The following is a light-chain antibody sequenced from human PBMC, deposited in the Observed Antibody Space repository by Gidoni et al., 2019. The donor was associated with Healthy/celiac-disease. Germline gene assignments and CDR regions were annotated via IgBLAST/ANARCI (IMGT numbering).Light chain of an antibody. Sequence: DIQMTQSPSSLSASVGDRVTITCRASQSISSYLNWYQQKPGKAPKLLIYAASSLQSGVPSRFSSSGSGTDFTLTISSLQPEDFATYYCQQSYSTHITFGPGTKVNIK. J-gene: IGKJ3*01. V-gene: IGKV1-39*01. CDR2: AAS. CDR1: QSISSY. CDR3: QQSYSTHIT.